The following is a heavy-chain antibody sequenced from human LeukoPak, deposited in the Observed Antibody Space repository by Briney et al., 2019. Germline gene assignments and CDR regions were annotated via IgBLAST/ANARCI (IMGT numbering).Heavy chain of an antibody. J-gene: IGHJ4*02. CDR1: GGSVRSGSYY. Sequence: PSETLSLTCTVSGGSVRSGSYYWSWIRQPPGKGLEWIGYIYYSGSTNYNPSLRSRVTISVDTSKNQFSLKLSSVTAEDTAVYYCARGYYGSGSFFDYWGQGTLVTVSS. V-gene: IGHV4-61*01. D-gene: IGHD3-10*01. CDR3: ARGYYGSGSFFDY. CDR2: IYYSGST.